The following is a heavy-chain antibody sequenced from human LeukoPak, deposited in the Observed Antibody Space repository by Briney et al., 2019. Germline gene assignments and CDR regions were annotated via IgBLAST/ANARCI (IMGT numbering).Heavy chain of an antibody. V-gene: IGHV3-53*01. Sequence: QTGGSLRLSCAASGFTVSSNYMSWVRQAPGKGLEWVSVIYSGGSTYYADSVKGRFTISRDNSKNTLYLQMNSLRAEDTAVYYCARESSSSWLDYWGQGTLVTVSS. CDR1: GFTVSSNY. J-gene: IGHJ4*02. D-gene: IGHD6-13*01. CDR3: ARESSSSWLDY. CDR2: IYSGGST.